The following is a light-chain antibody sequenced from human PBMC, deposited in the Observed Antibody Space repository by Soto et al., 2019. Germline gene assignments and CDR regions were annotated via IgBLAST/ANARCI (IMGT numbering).Light chain of an antibody. J-gene: IGKJ3*01. CDR3: QQYSSYSQFT. CDR1: QTISSW. Sequence: DIQMTQSPSTLSGSVGDRVTITCRASQTISSWLAWYQQKPGKAPKLLIYKASTLKSGVPSRFSGSGSGTEFTLTISSLQPDDVATYYCQQYSSYSQFTFGPGTKVDI. V-gene: IGKV1-5*03. CDR2: KAS.